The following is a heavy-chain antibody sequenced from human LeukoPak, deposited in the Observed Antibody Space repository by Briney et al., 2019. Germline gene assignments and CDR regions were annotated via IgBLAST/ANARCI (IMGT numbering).Heavy chain of an antibody. V-gene: IGHV3-23*01. D-gene: IGHD3-22*01. CDR2: MSGSGGST. Sequence: GGSLRLSCAASGFTFSSYAMSWVRQAPGKGLEWVSAMSGSGGSTYYAESVKGRFTISRDNSKNTLYLQMNSLRVEDTAVYYCARDGIGSGYYNYWGQGTLATVSS. CDR1: GFTFSSYA. J-gene: IGHJ4*02. CDR3: ARDGIGSGYYNY.